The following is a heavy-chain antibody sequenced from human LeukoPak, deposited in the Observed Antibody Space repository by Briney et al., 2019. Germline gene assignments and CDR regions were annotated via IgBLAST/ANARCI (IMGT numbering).Heavy chain of an antibody. V-gene: IGHV1-3*01. CDR1: GYTFTSYA. CDR3: ARDIAAAGRFYYYYGMDV. J-gene: IGHJ6*04. CDR2: INAGNGNT. Sequence: ASVKVSCKASGYTFTSYAMHWVRQAPGHRLEWMGWINAGNGNTKYSQKFQGRVTITRDTSASTAYMELSSLRSEDTAVYYCARDIAAAGRFYYYYGMDVWGKGTTVTVSS. D-gene: IGHD6-13*01.